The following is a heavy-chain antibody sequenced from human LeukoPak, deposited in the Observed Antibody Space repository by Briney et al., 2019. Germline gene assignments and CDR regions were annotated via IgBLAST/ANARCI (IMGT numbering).Heavy chain of an antibody. CDR3: AKDLRYSSSWYPAPGYYGMDV. CDR1: GFTFSSYG. D-gene: IGHD6-13*01. V-gene: IGHV3-30*18. Sequence: PGRSLRLSCAASGFTFSSYGMHWVRQAPGKGLGWVAVISYDGSNKYYADSVKGRFTISRDNSKNTLYLQMNSLRAEDTAVYYCAKDLRYSSSWYPAPGYYGMDVWGKGTTVTVSS. J-gene: IGHJ6*04. CDR2: ISYDGSNK.